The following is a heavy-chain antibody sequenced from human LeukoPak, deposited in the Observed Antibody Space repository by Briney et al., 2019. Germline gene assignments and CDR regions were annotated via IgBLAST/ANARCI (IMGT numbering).Heavy chain of an antibody. CDR3: AKGRCSTTSCSLGYFDY. CDR2: ISGSGSST. CDR1: GFTFSSYA. Sequence: GGSLRLSCEASGFTFSSYAMSWVRQAPGKGLEWVSGISGSGSSTYYADSVKGRFTISRGNSKNTLYLQMNSLRAEDTALYYCAKGRCSTTSCSLGYFDYWGQGNLVTVSS. V-gene: IGHV3-23*01. J-gene: IGHJ4*02. D-gene: IGHD2-2*01.